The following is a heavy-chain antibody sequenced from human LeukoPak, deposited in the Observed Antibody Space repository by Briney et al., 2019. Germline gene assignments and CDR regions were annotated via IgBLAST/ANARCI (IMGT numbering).Heavy chain of an antibody. D-gene: IGHD1-14*01. CDR3: AKNGYKSFYYYMDV. Sequence: PGGSLRLSCAASGFTFSSYAMSWVRQAPGKGLEWVSAISGSGGSTYYADSVKGRFTISRDNSKNTQYLQMNSLRAEDTAVYYCAKNGYKSFYYYMDVWGKGTTVTVSS. CDR1: GFTFSSYA. V-gene: IGHV3-23*01. J-gene: IGHJ6*03. CDR2: ISGSGGST.